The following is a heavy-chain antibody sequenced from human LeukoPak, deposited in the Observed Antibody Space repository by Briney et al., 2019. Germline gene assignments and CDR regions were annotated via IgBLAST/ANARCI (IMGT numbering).Heavy chain of an antibody. CDR1: GGTFSSYA. CDR2: IIPIFGTA. J-gene: IGHJ4*02. D-gene: IGHD2-15*01. Sequence: SVKVSCKASGGTFSSYAISWVRQAPGQGLEWMGGIIPIFGTANYAQKFQGRVTITTDESTSTAYMELSSLRSEGTAVYYCARELYCSGGSCYSYWGQGTLVTVSS. V-gene: IGHV1-69*05. CDR3: ARELYCSGGSCYSY.